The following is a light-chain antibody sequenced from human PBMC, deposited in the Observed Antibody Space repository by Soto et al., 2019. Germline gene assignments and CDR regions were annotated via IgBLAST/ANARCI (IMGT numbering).Light chain of an antibody. CDR3: QSYDSSNQGV. V-gene: IGLV6-57*01. CDR2: EDN. Sequence: NFMLTQPHSVSESPGKTVTISCTRSSGSIVSNYVQWYQQRPGSSPTTVIYEDNQRPSVVPDRFSGSIDSSSNSASLTISGLKTEDEADYCCQSYDSSNQGVLGGGTKLTVL. J-gene: IGLJ3*02. CDR1: SGSIVSNY.